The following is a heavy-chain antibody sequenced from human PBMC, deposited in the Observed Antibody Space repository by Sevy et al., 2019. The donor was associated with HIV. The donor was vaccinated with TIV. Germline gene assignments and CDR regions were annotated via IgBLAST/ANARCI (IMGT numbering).Heavy chain of an antibody. J-gene: IGHJ4*02. V-gene: IGHV3-21*01. CDR1: GFTFSSYS. CDR3: ARARYSGSYFDY. D-gene: IGHD1-26*01. CDR2: ISSSSSYI. Sequence: GGSLRLSCAASGFTFSSYSMNWVRQAPGKGLEWVSSISSSSSYIYYADSVKGRFTISRDNPKNSLYLQMNSLRAEDTAVYYCARARYSGSYFDYWGQGTLVTVSS.